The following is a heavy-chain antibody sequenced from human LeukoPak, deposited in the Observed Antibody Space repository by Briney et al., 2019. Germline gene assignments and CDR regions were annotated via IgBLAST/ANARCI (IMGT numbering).Heavy chain of an antibody. CDR3: ARAGYDLLTLAPDPANDY. V-gene: IGHV1-18*01. J-gene: IGHJ4*02. CDR1: GYTFTSYA. CDR2: ITAYNGNT. Sequence: ASVKVSCKASGYTFTSYAMNWVRQAPGQGLEWMGWITAYNGNTNYAQKLQGRVTMTTDTSTSRAYMELRSLRSDDTAVYYCARAGYDLLTLAPDPANDYWGQGTLVTVSS. D-gene: IGHD3-9*01.